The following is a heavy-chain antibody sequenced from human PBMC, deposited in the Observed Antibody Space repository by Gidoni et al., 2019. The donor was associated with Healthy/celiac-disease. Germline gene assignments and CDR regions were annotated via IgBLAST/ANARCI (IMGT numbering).Heavy chain of an antibody. CDR1: GFTFRSYG. CDR3: AKVDCSSTSCYPGY. J-gene: IGHJ4*02. Sequence: QVQLVESGGGVVQPGGSLRLSCAASGFTFRSYGMHWVRQAPGKGLEWVAFIRYDGSNKYYADSVKGRFTISRDNSKNTLYLQMNSLRAEDTAVYYCAKVDCSSTSCYPGYWGQGTLVTVSS. D-gene: IGHD2-2*01. V-gene: IGHV3-30*02. CDR2: IRYDGSNK.